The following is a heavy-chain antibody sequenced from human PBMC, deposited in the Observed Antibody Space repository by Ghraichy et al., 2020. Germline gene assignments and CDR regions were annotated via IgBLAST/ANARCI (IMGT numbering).Heavy chain of an antibody. CDR2: IKHGGSEK. V-gene: IGHV3-7*03. Sequence: GGSLRLSCVASGFTFSSYWMSWVRQAPGKGLEWVANIKHGGSEKWSVESVKGRFTVSRDDAKSSVYLQMNSLRAKDTAMYYCARSLSATASARMGVYYDYWGQGTLVTVSS. CDR1: GFTFSSYW. CDR3: ARSLSATASARMGVYYDY. D-gene: IGHD3-16*01. J-gene: IGHJ4*02.